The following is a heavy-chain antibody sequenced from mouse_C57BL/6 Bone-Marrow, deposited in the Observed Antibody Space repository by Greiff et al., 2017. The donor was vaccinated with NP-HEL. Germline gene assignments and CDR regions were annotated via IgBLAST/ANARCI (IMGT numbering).Heavy chain of an antibody. J-gene: IGHJ4*01. V-gene: IGHV1-7*01. CDR2: INPSSGYT. CDR1: GYTFTSYW. CDR3: ARVGAYYYGSCYYTMDY. D-gene: IGHD1-1*01. Sequence: VQLQQSGAELAKPGASVKLSCKASGYTFTSYWMHWVKQRPGQGLEWIGYINPSSGYTKYNQKFKDKATLTVDKSSSTAYMQLSSLTYEDSAFYYCARVGAYYYGSCYYTMDYWGQGTSVTVSS.